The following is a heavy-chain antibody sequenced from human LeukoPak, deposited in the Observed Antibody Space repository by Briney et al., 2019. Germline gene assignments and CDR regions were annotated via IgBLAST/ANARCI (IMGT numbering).Heavy chain of an antibody. CDR3: ARGGVTVDGVHFDY. CDR1: GGSISSYY. V-gene: IGHV4-4*07. CDR2: IYTSGST. Sequence: SETLSLTCTVSGGSISSYYWSWIRQPAGKGLEWIGRIYTSGSTNYNPSLKSRVTMSVDTTKNQFSLKLSSVTAADTAVYYCARGGVTVDGVHFDYWGQGTLVTVSS. J-gene: IGHJ4*02. D-gene: IGHD3-3*01.